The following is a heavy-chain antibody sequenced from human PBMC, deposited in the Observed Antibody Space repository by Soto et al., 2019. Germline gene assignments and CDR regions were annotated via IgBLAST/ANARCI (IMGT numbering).Heavy chain of an antibody. CDR3: ARQYQWRYCSSTSCYVPPYYYYYMDV. CDR2: IYPGDSDT. D-gene: IGHD2-2*01. CDR1: GYSFTSYW. J-gene: IGHJ6*03. V-gene: IGHV5-51*01. Sequence: GESLKISCKGSGYSFTSYWIGWVRQMPGKGLEWMGIIYPGDSDTRYSPSFQGQVTISADKSISTAYLQWSSLKASDTAMYYCARQYQWRYCSSTSCYVPPYYYYYMDVWGKGTTVTVSS.